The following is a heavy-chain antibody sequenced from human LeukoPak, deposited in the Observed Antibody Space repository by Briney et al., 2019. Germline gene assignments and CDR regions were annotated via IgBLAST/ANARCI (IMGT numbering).Heavy chain of an antibody. CDR2: IFSDGRT. D-gene: IGHD1-1*01. V-gene: IGHV3-53*01. CDR1: GVTVSSNY. CDR3: TRDDNWNDRVGFDY. Sequence: GGSLRLSCAASGVTVSSNYMNWVRQAPGKGLEWVSVIFSDGRTYYADSVKGRFIISRDNSKNTLFLQMNSLRADDTAVYYCTRDDNWNDRVGFDYWGQGTLVTVSS. J-gene: IGHJ4*02.